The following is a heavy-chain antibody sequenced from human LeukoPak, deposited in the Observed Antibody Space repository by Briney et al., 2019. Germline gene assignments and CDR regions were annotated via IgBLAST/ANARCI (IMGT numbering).Heavy chain of an antibody. V-gene: IGHV4-59*08. CDR2: IYYSGST. CDR1: GGSISSYY. J-gene: IGHJ4*02. CDR3: ASAKTNYDFWSGRRSSSFDY. Sequence: SETLSLTCTVSGGSISSYYWSWIRQPPGKGLEWIGYIYYSGSTNYNPSLKSRVTISVDTSKNQFSLKLSSVTAADTAVYYCASAKTNYDFWSGRRSSSFDYWGQGTLVTVSS. D-gene: IGHD3-3*01.